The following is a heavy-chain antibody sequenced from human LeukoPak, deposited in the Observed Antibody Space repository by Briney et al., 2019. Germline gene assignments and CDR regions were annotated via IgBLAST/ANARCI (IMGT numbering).Heavy chain of an antibody. D-gene: IGHD3/OR15-3a*01. Sequence: GGSLRLSCAASGFTFSTYWMSWVGQAPGKGLEGVANIKQDVSEKYYVDSVKGRFTISRDNAQNSLYLQMNSLRAEDTAVYYCARVDWGSSFDYWGQGTLVTVSS. V-gene: IGHV3-7*01. CDR2: IKQDVSEK. J-gene: IGHJ4*02. CDR1: GFTFSTYW. CDR3: ARVDWGSSFDY.